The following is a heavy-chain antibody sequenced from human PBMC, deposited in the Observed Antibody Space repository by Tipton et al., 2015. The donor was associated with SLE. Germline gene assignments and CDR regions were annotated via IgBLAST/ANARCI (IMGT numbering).Heavy chain of an antibody. CDR3: ARVDSGNLLFDL. J-gene: IGHJ4*02. D-gene: IGHD1-26*01. Sequence: LRLSCTVSGGSINAYYWTWIRQPPGKGLEYIGYVYPSGGSDYNPSLSGRVTILVDTSKNQFSLQLSSVTAADTAVYYCARVDSGNLLFDLWGQGTLVTVSS. CDR1: GGSINAYY. CDR2: VYPSGGS. V-gene: IGHV4-59*01.